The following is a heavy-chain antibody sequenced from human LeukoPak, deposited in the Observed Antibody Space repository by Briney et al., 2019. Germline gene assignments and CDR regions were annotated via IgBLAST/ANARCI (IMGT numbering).Heavy chain of an antibody. CDR2: ISTSTTTI. V-gene: IGHV3-48*01. CDR1: GFTFSSYS. D-gene: IGHD3-16*01. J-gene: IGHJ4*02. Sequence: QSGGSLRLSCEASGFTFSSYSMNWVRQAPGKGLEWISYISTSTTTIYYANSVKGRFTISRDNAKKSLYLQMNSLRVEDTGVYYCPSGGEGALDNWGQGTLVNGSS. CDR3: PSGGEGALDN.